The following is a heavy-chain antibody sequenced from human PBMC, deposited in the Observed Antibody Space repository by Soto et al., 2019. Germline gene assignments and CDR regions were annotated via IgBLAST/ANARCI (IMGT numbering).Heavy chain of an antibody. D-gene: IGHD2-2*01. Sequence: SETLSLTCTVSGGSISSGDYYWSWIRQPPGKGLEWVGYIYYSGSTYYNPSLKSRVTISVDTSKNQFSLKLSSVTAADTAVYYCARAIWGPAGHINWFDPRGQGTLVT. CDR2: IYYSGST. CDR1: GGSISSGDYY. V-gene: IGHV4-30-4*02. CDR3: ARAIWGPAGHINWFDP. J-gene: IGHJ5*02.